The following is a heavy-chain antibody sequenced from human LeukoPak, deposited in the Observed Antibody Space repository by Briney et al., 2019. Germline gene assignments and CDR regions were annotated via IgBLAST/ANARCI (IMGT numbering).Heavy chain of an antibody. J-gene: IGHJ5*02. V-gene: IGHV1-69*05. CDR1: GCTFSSYA. Sequence: SVKVSCKASGCTFSSYAISWVRQAPGQGLEWMGGIIPIFGTANYAQKFQGRVTITTDESTSTAYMELSSLRSEDTAVYYCARDHLSWFDPWGQGTLVTVSS. CDR2: IIPIFGTA. CDR3: ARDHLSWFDP.